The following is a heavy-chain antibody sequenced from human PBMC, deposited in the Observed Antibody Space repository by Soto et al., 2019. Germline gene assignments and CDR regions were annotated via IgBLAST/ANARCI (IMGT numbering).Heavy chain of an antibody. D-gene: IGHD4-17*01. Sequence: GALRLSCAASGFTFSNAWMSWVRQAPGKGLEWVGRIKSKTDGGTTDYAAPVKGRFTISRDDSKNTLYLQMNSLKTEDTAVYYCTTEPGDTIGYYGMDVWGQGTTVTVS. J-gene: IGHJ6*02. CDR3: TTEPGDTIGYYGMDV. CDR1: GFTFSNAW. V-gene: IGHV3-15*01. CDR2: IKSKTDGGTT.